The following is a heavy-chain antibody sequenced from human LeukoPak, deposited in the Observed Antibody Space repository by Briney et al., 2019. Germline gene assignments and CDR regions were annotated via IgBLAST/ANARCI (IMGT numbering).Heavy chain of an antibody. J-gene: IGHJ6*03. CDR1: GFTFSSYA. V-gene: IGHV3-23*01. CDR3: AKDLGHDYGGNSYYYYMDV. Sequence: PGGSLRLSCAASGFTFSSYAMSWVRQALGKGLEWVSAISDSGGSTYYADSVKGRFTISRDNSKNTLYLQMNSLRAEDTAVYYCAKDLGHDYGGNSYYYYMDVWGKGTTVTVSS. D-gene: IGHD4-23*01. CDR2: ISDSGGST.